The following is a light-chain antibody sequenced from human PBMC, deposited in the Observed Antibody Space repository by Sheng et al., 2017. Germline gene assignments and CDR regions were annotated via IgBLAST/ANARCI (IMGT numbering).Light chain of an antibody. J-gene: IGKJ1*01. V-gene: IGKV1-27*01. CDR1: EDIGNF. CDR3: QKYISAPRT. Sequence: DIQMTQSPSSLSASVGDRVSMTCRASEDIGNFLAWFQQRPGQVPKLLINSASELQRGVPPRFSGSGWGTHFTLTINGLQPEDAATYYCQKYISAPRTFGQGTKVEIK. CDR2: SAS.